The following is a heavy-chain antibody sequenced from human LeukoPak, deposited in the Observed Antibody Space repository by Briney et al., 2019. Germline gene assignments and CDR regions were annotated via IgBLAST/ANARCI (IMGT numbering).Heavy chain of an antibody. CDR2: YYYSGNT. Sequence: SETLSPTCTVSGVSISNYYWSWIRQPPGKGLEWIGYYYYSGNTNYNPSLKSRVTISADTSKNQFSLRLFSVTASDTAVYYCATTFSGYVSSWPEYFQHWGQGTLVTVSS. J-gene: IGHJ1*01. CDR1: GVSISNYY. CDR3: ATTFSGYVSSWPEYFQH. V-gene: IGHV4-59*08. D-gene: IGHD6-13*01.